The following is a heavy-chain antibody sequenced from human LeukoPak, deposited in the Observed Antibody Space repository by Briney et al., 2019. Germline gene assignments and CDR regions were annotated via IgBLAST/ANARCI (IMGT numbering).Heavy chain of an antibody. CDR1: GFTFSSYA. V-gene: IGHV3-30-3*01. Sequence: PGGSLRLSCAASGFTFSSYAMHWVRQAPGKGLEWVAVISYDGSNKYYADSVKGRFTISRDNSKNTLYLQMNSLRAEDTAVYYCARDPGYSSGWLYYYYYYGMDVWGQGTTVTVSS. CDR3: ARDPGYSSGWLYYYYYYGMDV. D-gene: IGHD6-19*01. CDR2: ISYDGSNK. J-gene: IGHJ6*02.